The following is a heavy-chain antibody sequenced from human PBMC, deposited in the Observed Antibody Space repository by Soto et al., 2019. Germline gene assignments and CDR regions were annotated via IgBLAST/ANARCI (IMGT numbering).Heavy chain of an antibody. CDR3: ARVIPGAEAWFDP. J-gene: IGHJ5*02. D-gene: IGHD2-2*01. V-gene: IGHV1-18*01. CDR2: ISAYTDDP. Sequence: SVEVSFKASGNTFTNFGVTWVRQAPGQGLEWMGWISAYTDDPNYAQKFQGRVTMTIDTSTSTAYLDLRSLTSDDTAVYYCARVIPGAEAWFDPWGQGTLVTVSS. CDR1: GNTFTNFG.